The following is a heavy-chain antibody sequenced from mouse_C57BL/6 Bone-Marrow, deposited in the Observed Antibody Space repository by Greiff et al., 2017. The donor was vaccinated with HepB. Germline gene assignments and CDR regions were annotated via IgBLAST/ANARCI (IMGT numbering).Heavy chain of an antibody. J-gene: IGHJ3*01. V-gene: IGHV1-64*01. CDR3: ARLGAY. CDR2: IHPNSGST. CDR1: GYPFTSYW. Sequence: QVQLKQPGAELVKPGASVQLSCKASGYPFTSYWMHWVKQRPGQGLEWIGMIHPNSGSTNYNEKFKSKATLTVDKSSSTAYMQLSSLTSEDSSVYYCARLGAYWGQGTLVTVSA.